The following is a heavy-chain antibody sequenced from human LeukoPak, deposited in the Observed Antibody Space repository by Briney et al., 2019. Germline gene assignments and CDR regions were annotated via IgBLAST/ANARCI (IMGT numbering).Heavy chain of an antibody. V-gene: IGHV3-30*18. CDR1: GFTFSSYA. CDR3: AKDYYDSSGYYSFSPYYYYYGMDV. Sequence: GGSLRLSCAASGFTFSSYAMSWVRQAPGKGLEWVAVISYDGSNKYYADSVKGRFTISRDNSKNTLYLQMNSLRAEDTAVYYCAKDYYDSSGYYSFSPYYYYYGMDVWGQGTTVTVSS. J-gene: IGHJ6*02. CDR2: ISYDGSNK. D-gene: IGHD3-22*01.